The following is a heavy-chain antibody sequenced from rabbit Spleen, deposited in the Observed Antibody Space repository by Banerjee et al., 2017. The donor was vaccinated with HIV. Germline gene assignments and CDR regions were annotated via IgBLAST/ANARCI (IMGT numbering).Heavy chain of an antibody. Sequence: QEQLKESGGGLVQPGGSLKLSCKASGLSFSSSYCICWVRQAPLEWIGCIKTGSTTITRYASWAKGRFTISKTSSTTVTLQMTSLTAADTATYFCARADYYADGYYSWGPGTLVTVS. CDR1: GLSFSSSYC. J-gene: IGHJ2*01. V-gene: IGHV1S45*01. D-gene: IGHD2-1*01. CDR3: ARADYYADGYYS. CDR2: IKTGSTTIT.